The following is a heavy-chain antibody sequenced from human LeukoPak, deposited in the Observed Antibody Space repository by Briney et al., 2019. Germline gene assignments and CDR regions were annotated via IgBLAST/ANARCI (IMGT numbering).Heavy chain of an antibody. CDR1: GYTFTAYY. J-gene: IGHJ3*02. Sequence: ASVKVSCKASGYTFTAYYMHWVRQAPGQGLEWMGWINANSGATNYEQKFQGRVSMARDTSISTAYMELSRLRSDDTALYYCARASGRYSDAFDIWGQGTMVTVSS. V-gene: IGHV1-2*02. CDR2: INANSGAT. D-gene: IGHD1-26*01. CDR3: ARASGRYSDAFDI.